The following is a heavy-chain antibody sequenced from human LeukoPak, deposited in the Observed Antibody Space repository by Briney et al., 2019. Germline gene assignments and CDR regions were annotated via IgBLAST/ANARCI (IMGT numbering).Heavy chain of an antibody. CDR1: GYSFTSYW. Sequence: GESLKISCKGSGYSFTSYWISWVRQMPGKGLEWMGRIDPSDSYTNYSPSFQGHVTISADKSTSTAYLQWSSLKASDTAMYYCASRRRYSSSSQPFDYWGQGTLVTVSS. CDR3: ASRRRYSSSSQPFDY. CDR2: IDPSDSYT. D-gene: IGHD6-6*01. J-gene: IGHJ4*02. V-gene: IGHV5-10-1*01.